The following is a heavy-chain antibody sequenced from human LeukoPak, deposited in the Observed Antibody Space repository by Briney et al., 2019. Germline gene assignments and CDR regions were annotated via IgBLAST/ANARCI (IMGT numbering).Heavy chain of an antibody. D-gene: IGHD2-8*02. V-gene: IGHV1-18*01. CDR2: ISGLNGNT. J-gene: IGHJ4*02. CDR3: ARWGSSNWWEHLGDY. CDR1: GYTFTSHG. Sequence: GASVKVSCKASGYTFTSHGFSWVRQAPGQGLEWMGWISGLNGNTNYAQKFQDRVTMTTDTSTSTAYMELRSLRSDDTAVYYCARWGSSNWWEHLGDYWGQGTLVTVSP.